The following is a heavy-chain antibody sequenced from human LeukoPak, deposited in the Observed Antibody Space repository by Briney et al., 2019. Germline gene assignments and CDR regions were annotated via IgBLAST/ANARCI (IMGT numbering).Heavy chain of an antibody. CDR3: AGGGLPGGFDY. D-gene: IGHD4-23*01. CDR2: INQDGREI. J-gene: IGHJ4*02. Sequence: GGSLRLSCAASGFAVSRSWMTWVRQAPGKGLEWVANINQDGREIDYVDSVRGRFTISRDNAENSLCLQMNSLRAEDTAVYCCAGGGLPGGFDYWGQGTLVTVSS. V-gene: IGHV3-7*03. CDR1: GFAVSRSW.